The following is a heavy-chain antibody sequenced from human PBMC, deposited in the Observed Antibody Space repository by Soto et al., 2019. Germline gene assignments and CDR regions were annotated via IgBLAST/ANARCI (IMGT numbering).Heavy chain of an antibody. V-gene: IGHV3-23*01. D-gene: IGHD2-15*01. CDR1: GFTFSSYT. CDR3: AKDRDIVVVVAGYLDY. Sequence: EVQLLESGGGLVQPGGSLRLSCAASGFTFSSYTMSWVRQAPGKGLEWVSGISGSGGSRHYGDSEKGRFTISRDNSKNTLYLQMNSLRAEDTAVYYCAKDRDIVVVVAGYLDYWGQGTLVTVSS. J-gene: IGHJ4*02. CDR2: ISGSGGSR.